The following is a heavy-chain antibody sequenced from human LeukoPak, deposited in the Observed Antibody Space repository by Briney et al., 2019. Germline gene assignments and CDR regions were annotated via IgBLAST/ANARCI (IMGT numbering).Heavy chain of an antibody. Sequence: GGSLRLSCAASGFNFSSYGMTWVRQAPGKGLEWVSIISGSGRDTYYADSVKGRFTISRDKYKNTLYLQMNSLRAEDTAVYYCAKGQSSRSDRFDYWGQGTLVTVSS. CDR2: ISGSGRDT. D-gene: IGHD2-15*01. CDR3: AKGQSSRSDRFDY. CDR1: GFNFSSYG. J-gene: IGHJ4*02. V-gene: IGHV3-23*01.